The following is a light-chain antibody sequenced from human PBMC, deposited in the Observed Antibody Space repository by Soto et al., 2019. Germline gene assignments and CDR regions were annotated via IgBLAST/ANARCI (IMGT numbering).Light chain of an antibody. Sequence: DIQLTQSPSSLSASVGDRVTITCRASQGISSYLAWYQQKPGKAPKLLTYAASTLQSGVPSRFSGSGSGTDFTLTISSLQPEDFATYYCQQLNSYPRTFGQGTKVDIK. J-gene: IGKJ1*01. CDR3: QQLNSYPRT. CDR2: AAS. V-gene: IGKV1-9*01. CDR1: QGISSY.